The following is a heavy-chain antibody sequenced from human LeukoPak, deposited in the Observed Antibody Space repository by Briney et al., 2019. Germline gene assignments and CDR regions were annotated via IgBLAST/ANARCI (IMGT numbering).Heavy chain of an antibody. D-gene: IGHD6-6*01. J-gene: IGHJ4*02. CDR1: GYSFTSYW. CDR2: IYPGDSDT. V-gene: IGHV5-51*01. Sequence: GESLRISCKGCGYSFTSYWIGWVRQMPGKGLERMGIIYPGDSDTRYSPSFQGQVTISADKSISTAYLQWSSLKASDTAMYYCARHAGTYYSSSLQWGQGTLVTVSS. CDR3: ARHAGTYYSSSLQ.